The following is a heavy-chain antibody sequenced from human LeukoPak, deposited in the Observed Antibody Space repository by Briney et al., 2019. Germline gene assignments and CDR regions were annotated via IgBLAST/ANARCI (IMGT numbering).Heavy chain of an antibody. CDR1: GGSISSYY. D-gene: IGHD3-22*01. Sequence: SETLSLTCTVSGGSISSYYWSWIRQPAGKGLEWIGRIYTSGSTNYNPSLKSRVTMSVDTSKNQFSLKLSSVTAADTAVYYCARDDSSGYRYYFDYWGQGTLVTVSS. J-gene: IGHJ4*02. CDR2: IYTSGST. CDR3: ARDDSSGYRYYFDY. V-gene: IGHV4-4*07.